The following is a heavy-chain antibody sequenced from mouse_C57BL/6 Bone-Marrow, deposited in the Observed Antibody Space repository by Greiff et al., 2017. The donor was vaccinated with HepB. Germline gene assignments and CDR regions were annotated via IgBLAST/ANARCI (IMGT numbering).Heavy chain of an antibody. CDR1: GYTFTNYW. CDR3: ARRIYYHGSSCFDY. Sequence: VKLMESGAELVRPGTSVMMSCKASGYTFTNYWIGWAKQRPGHGLEWIGDIYPGGGYTNYNEKFKGKATLTADKSSSTAYMQFSSLTSEDSAIYYCARRIYYHGSSCFDYWGQGTTLTVSS. J-gene: IGHJ2*01. D-gene: IGHD1-1*01. V-gene: IGHV1-63*01. CDR2: IYPGGGYT.